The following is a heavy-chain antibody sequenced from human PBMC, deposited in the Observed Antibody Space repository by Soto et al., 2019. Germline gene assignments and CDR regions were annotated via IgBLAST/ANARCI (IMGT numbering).Heavy chain of an antibody. V-gene: IGHV3-13*01. CDR2: IGTAGDT. J-gene: IGHJ6*02. Sequence: PGGSLRLSCAASGFTFSSYDMHWVRQATGKGLEWVSAIGTAGDTYYPGSVKGRFTISRENAKNSLYLQMNSLRAEDTAVYYCARDPSIIVGATTGYYGMDVWGQGTTVTVSS. CDR3: ARDPSIIVGATTGYYGMDV. D-gene: IGHD1-26*01. CDR1: GFTFSSYD.